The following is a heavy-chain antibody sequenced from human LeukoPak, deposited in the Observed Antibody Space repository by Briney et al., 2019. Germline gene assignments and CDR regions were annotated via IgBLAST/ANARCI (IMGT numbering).Heavy chain of an antibody. CDR2: IIPIFGTA. D-gene: IGHD1-7*01. CDR3: ARERDTRDNRNCFLQGYVHI. V-gene: IGHV1-69*05. Sequence: GASLRLSCEASGGTFSSYAISWVRQAPGQGLECLGSIIPIFGTANYAQKFQGRVTITTDESTNTPYLKLSSQRTEDTAVYYCARERDTRDNRNCFLQGYVHIWGKGHGVTVSS. CDR1: GGTFSSYA. J-gene: IGHJ1*01.